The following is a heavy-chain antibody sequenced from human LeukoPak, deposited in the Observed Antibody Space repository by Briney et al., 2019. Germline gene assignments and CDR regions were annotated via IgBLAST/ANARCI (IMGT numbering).Heavy chain of an antibody. D-gene: IGHD6-19*01. Sequence: GGSLRLSCTASGFTFSSYAMSWVRQAPGKGLEWVAVISYDGSNKYYADSVKGRFTISRDNSKNTLYLQMNSLRAEDTAVYYCASADGSGWYYFDYWGQGTLVTVSS. CDR2: ISYDGSNK. CDR3: ASADGSGWYYFDY. J-gene: IGHJ4*02. CDR1: GFTFSSYA. V-gene: IGHV3-30-3*01.